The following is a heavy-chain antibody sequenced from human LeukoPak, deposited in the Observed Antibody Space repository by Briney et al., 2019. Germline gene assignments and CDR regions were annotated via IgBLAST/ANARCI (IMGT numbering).Heavy chain of an antibody. D-gene: IGHD2-2*01. CDR2: ISWNSGSI. CDR3: AKDQSSSVPDYYYYGMDV. V-gene: IGHV3-9*01. Sequence: GRSLRLSCAASGFTFDDYAMHWVRPAPGKGRECVSGISWNSGSIGYADSGKGRFTIARDNAKNSLYLQINSLRAEDTALYYCAKDQSSSVPDYYYYGMDVWGQGTTVTVSS. J-gene: IGHJ6*02. CDR1: GFTFDDYA.